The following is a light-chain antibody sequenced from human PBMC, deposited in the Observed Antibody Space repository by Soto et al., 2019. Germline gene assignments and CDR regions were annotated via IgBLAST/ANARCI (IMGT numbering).Light chain of an antibody. CDR1: SSDVGSYNY. CDR3: SSYTSSSTLL. Sequence: QSVLTQPASGSGSPGQSITISCSGTSSDVGSYNYVSWYQQHPDRAPKLMIYDVSNRPSGVSNRFSGSKSGNTASLTISGLQAEDEADYYCSSYTSSSTLLFGGGTKLTVL. CDR2: DVS. V-gene: IGLV2-14*01. J-gene: IGLJ2*01.